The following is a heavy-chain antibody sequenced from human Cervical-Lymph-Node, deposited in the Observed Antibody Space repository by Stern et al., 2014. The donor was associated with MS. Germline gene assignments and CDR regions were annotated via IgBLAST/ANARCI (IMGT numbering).Heavy chain of an antibody. Sequence: QVQLVQSGAEVKKPGSSVRVSCKASGGTFSSFAISLVRQAPGPGLEWMGRIIPMFGAPNYAQKFQGRVAITADASTSTAYMDLNSLRSEDTAVYYCASSVGALTPEGVWGQGTAVTV. D-gene: IGHD3-10*01. CDR3: ASSVGALTPEGV. CDR1: GGTFSSFA. J-gene: IGHJ6*02. V-gene: IGHV1-69*01. CDR2: IIPMFGAP.